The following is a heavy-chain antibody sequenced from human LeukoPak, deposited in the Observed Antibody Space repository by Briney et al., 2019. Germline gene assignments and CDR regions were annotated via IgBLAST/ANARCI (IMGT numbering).Heavy chain of an antibody. V-gene: IGHV2-5*01. CDR2: IYWNNDN. Sequence: SGPTLVKPTQTLTLTCTFSGFSLTTSGVGVGWIRQPPGRALEWLALIYWNNDNRYNPSLKTRLTITKDTSKNQVVLIMANMDPVDTATYYCAHYGDYRFLYYFDYWGQGTPVTVFS. CDR1: GFSLTTSGVG. CDR3: AHYGDYRFLYYFDY. J-gene: IGHJ4*02. D-gene: IGHD4-17*01.